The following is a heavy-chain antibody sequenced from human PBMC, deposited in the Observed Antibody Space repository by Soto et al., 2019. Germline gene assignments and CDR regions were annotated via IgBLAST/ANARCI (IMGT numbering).Heavy chain of an antibody. CDR3: ARGYSSSDAFDI. Sequence: SVKVSCKASGGAFSSYTISWVRQAPGQGLEWMGRIIPILGIANYAQKFQGRVTITADKSTSTAYMELSSLRSEDTAVYYCARGYSSSDAFDIWGQGTMVTVSS. CDR1: GGAFSSYT. V-gene: IGHV1-69*02. CDR2: IIPILGIA. D-gene: IGHD6-6*01. J-gene: IGHJ3*02.